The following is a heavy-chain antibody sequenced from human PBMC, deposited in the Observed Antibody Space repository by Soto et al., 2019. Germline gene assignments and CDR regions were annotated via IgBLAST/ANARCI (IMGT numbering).Heavy chain of an antibody. Sequence: SVKVSCKASGGTFSSYAISWVRQAPGQGLEWMGGIIPIFGTANYAQKFQGRVTITADESTSTAYMELSSLRSEDTAVYYCAREGLDCSGGSCYSGYLKHWGQGTLVTVSS. CDR3: AREGLDCSGGSCYSGYLKH. V-gene: IGHV1-69*13. CDR1: GGTFSSYA. J-gene: IGHJ1*01. D-gene: IGHD2-15*01. CDR2: IIPIFGTA.